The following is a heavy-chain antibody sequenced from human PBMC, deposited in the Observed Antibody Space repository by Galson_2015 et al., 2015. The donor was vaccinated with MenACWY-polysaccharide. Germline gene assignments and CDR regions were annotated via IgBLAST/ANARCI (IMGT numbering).Heavy chain of an antibody. D-gene: IGHD6-19*01. CDR1: GGSISSYY. V-gene: IGHV4-59*01. CDR3: ARAIAVAGQRRDFDL. Sequence: ETLSLTCTVSGGSISSYYWNWIRQPPGKGLEWVGYINYSGSTNHNPSLKSRVTMSVDTSKNQFSLNLTSVTDADTAVYYCARAIAVAGQRRDFDLWGRGTLATVPS. J-gene: IGHJ2*01. CDR2: INYSGST.